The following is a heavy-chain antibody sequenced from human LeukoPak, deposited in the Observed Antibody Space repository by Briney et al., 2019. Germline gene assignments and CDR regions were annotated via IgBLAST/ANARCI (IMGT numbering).Heavy chain of an antibody. D-gene: IGHD3-10*01. V-gene: IGHV4-39*01. J-gene: IGHJ5*02. CDR1: GGSISSSSYY. Sequence: SETLSLTCTVSGGSISSSSYYWGWIRQPPGKGLEWIGSIYYSGSTYYNPSLKSRVTISVDTSKNQFSLKLSSVTAADTAVYYCARRRGVRGVAGPNWFDPWGQGTLVTVSS. CDR2: IYYSGST. CDR3: ARRRGVRGVAGPNWFDP.